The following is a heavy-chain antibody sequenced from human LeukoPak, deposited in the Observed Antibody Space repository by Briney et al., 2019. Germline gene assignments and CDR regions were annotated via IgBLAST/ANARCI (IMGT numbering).Heavy chain of an antibody. CDR2: IEQDGSDN. D-gene: IGHD4-23*01. J-gene: IGHJ4*02. CDR3: ARRTTVVTVNPKTVDY. CDR1: GFTVTDYW. V-gene: IGHV3-7*05. Sequence: GGSLRRSCAASGFTVTDYWMSWVRQAPGKGLEWVANIEQDGSDNYHLGSVMGRFTISRDTAKNSLYLQMNSLRAEDTAVYYCARRTTVVTVNPKTVDYWGQGTLVTVSS.